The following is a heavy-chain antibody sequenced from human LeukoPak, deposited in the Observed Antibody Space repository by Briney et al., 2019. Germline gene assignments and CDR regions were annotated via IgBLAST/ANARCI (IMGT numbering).Heavy chain of an antibody. CDR1: GFTFSSYG. V-gene: IGHV3-33*01. Sequence: GRSLRLSCAASGFTFSSYGMHWVRQAPGKGLEWVAVIWYDGSNKYYADSVKGRFTISRDNSKNTLYLQMNSLRAEDTAVYYCARELESAAGTIYFDYWGQGTLVTVSS. CDR2: IWYDGSNK. CDR3: ARELESAAGTIYFDY. D-gene: IGHD6-13*01. J-gene: IGHJ4*02.